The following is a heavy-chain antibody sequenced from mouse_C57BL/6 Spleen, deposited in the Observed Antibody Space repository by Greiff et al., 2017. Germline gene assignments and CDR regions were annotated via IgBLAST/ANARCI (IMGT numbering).Heavy chain of an antibody. CDR2: IDPETGGT. CDR1: GYTFTDYE. D-gene: IGHD1-1*01. J-gene: IGHJ1*03. CDR3: TRGGTTVVATEYFDV. V-gene: IGHV1-15*01. Sequence: QVQLQQSGAELVRPGASVTLSCKASGYTFTDYEMHWVKQTPVHGLEWIGAIDPETGGTAYNQKFKGKAILTADKSSSAAYMEHRSLTSEDSAVYYCTRGGTTVVATEYFDVWGTGTTVT.